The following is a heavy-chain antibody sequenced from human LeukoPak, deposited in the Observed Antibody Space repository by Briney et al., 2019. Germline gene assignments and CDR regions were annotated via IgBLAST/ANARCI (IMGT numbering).Heavy chain of an antibody. CDR1: GFTFSSYA. V-gene: IGHV3-23*01. CDR2: ISGSGGST. Sequence: GGSLRLSCGASGFTFSSYAMSWVRQAPGKGLEWVSAISGSGGSTYYADSVKGRFTISRDNSKNTLHLQMNSLRAEDTAVYYCAKRNLESDAFDIWGQGTMVTVSS. J-gene: IGHJ3*02. CDR3: AKRNLESDAFDI.